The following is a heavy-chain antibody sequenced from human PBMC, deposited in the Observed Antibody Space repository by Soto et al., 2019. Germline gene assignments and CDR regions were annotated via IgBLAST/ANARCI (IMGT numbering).Heavy chain of an antibody. V-gene: IGHV3-23*01. J-gene: IGHJ4*02. Sequence: GGSLRLSCAASGFTCSSYAMSWVRQAPGKGLEWVSAISGSGGSTYYADSVKGRFTISRDNSKNTLYLQMNSLRAEDTAVYYCAKDQVFGVVILGYWGQGTLVTVSS. D-gene: IGHD3-3*01. CDR3: AKDQVFGVVILGY. CDR2: ISGSGGST. CDR1: GFTCSSYA.